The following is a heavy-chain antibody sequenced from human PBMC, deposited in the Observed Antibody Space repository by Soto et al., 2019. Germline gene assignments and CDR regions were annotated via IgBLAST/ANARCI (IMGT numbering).Heavy chain of an antibody. J-gene: IGHJ6*02. Sequence: PGGSLRLSCVGSGFTISDYWMSWVRQAPEKGLEWVANIGQHGSQQYYVDSVKGRFTISRDNAKNSMYLQMNSLSVEDTAVYYCTRGTDLLYCTSTSCPRIDVWGQGTTVTVSS. CDR2: IGQHGSQQ. CDR3: TRGTDLLYCTSTSCPRIDV. D-gene: IGHD2-2*01. CDR1: GFTISDYW. V-gene: IGHV3-7*03.